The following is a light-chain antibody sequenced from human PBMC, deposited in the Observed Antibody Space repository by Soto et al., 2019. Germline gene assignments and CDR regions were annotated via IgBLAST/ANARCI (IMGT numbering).Light chain of an antibody. V-gene: IGLV1-44*01. Sequence: QSVLTQPPSASGTPGQRVTISCSGSSSNIGTYSVNWYQQLPGAAPKLLIYTNNQRPSGVPDRFSGSKSGTSASLAISGLQSGAEDNSYCAAWDDGLNGVVFGGGTKLTVL. CDR2: TNN. CDR3: AAWDDGLNGVV. J-gene: IGLJ2*01. CDR1: SSNIGTYS.